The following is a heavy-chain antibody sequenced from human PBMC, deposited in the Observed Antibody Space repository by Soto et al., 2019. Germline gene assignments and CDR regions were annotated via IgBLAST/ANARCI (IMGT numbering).Heavy chain of an antibody. CDR1: GFTFSSCG. Sequence: GSLRLSCAASGFTFSSCGMHWVRQAPGKGPEWVAVISYDGSNKYYVDSVKGRFTISRDNSKKTLYLQMNSLRIEDTAVYYCAKGDWNYGGTYYYGMDVWGQGTTVTVSS. J-gene: IGHJ6*02. CDR2: ISYDGSNK. D-gene: IGHD1-7*01. V-gene: IGHV3-30*18. CDR3: AKGDWNYGGTYYYGMDV.